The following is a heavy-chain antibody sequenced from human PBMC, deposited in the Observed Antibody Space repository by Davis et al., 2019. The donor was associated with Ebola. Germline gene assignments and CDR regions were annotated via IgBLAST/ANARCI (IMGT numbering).Heavy chain of an antibody. V-gene: IGHV4-30-2*01. CDR2: IYHSGST. CDR3: ARTHMTTGTLDY. J-gene: IGHJ4*02. CDR1: GGSISSGGYS. D-gene: IGHD4-17*01. Sequence: CAVSGGSISSGGYSWSWIRQPPGKGLEWIGYIYHSGSTYYNPSLKSRVTISVDRSKNQFSLKLSSVTAADTAVYYCARTHMTTGTLDYWGQGTLVTVSS.